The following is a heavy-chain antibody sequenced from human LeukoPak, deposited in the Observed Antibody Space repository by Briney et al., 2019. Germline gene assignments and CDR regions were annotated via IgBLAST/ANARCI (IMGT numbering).Heavy chain of an antibody. V-gene: IGHV4-59*01. J-gene: IGHJ3*02. Sequence: SETLSLTCTVSGGSISSYYWSWIRQPPGKGLEWIGYIYYSGSTNYNPSLKSRVTISVDTSKNQFSLKLSSVTAADTAVYYCAREEGDIDAFDIWGQGTMVTVSS. CDR2: IYYSGST. CDR1: GGSISSYY. D-gene: IGHD2-21*01. CDR3: AREEGDIDAFDI.